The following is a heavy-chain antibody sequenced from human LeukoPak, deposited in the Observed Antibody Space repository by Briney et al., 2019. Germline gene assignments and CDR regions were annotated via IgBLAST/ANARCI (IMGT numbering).Heavy chain of an antibody. CDR2: INPNSGST. V-gene: IGHV1-46*01. CDR1: GYTFTGYY. CDR3: ARVPGPQGRSYFDY. Sequence: ASVKVSCKASGYTFTGYYMHWVRQAPGQGLEWMGWINPNSGSTSYAQKFQGRVTMTRDTSTSTVYMELSSLRSEDTAVYYCARVPGPQGRSYFDYWGQGTLVTVSS. D-gene: IGHD1-1*01. J-gene: IGHJ4*02.